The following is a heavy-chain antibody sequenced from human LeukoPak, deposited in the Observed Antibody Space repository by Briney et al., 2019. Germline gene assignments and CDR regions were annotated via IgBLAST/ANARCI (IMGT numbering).Heavy chain of an antibody. CDR3: AGAQEMGY. J-gene: IGHJ4*02. V-gene: IGHV3-66*01. CDR2: INDGGRT. Sequence: GGSLRLSCAASGFTVSNNYMTWVRQAPGKGLEYVSVINDGGRTFYADSVKGRFTISRDNSKNALYLQMSSLRAEDRAVYYCAGAQEMGYWGQGTLVTVSS. CDR1: GFTVSNNY. D-gene: IGHD5-24*01.